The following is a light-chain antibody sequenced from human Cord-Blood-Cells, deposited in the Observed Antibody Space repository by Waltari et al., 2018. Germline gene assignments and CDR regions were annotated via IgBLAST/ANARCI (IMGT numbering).Light chain of an antibody. Sequence: QSALTQPRSVSGSPGQSVTISCTGTSSDVGGYNYVSWYQQHPGKAPKLMIYDVSKRPSGVPDRFSGSKSGNTASLTSSGLQAEDGADYYCCSYAGSYTYVFGTGTKVTVL. J-gene: IGLJ1*01. CDR3: CSYAGSYTYV. CDR2: DVS. CDR1: SSDVGGYNY. V-gene: IGLV2-11*01.